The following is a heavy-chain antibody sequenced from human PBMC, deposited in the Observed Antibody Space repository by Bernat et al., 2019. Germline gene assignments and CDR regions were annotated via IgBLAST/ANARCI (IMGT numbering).Heavy chain of an antibody. CDR3: ARAYSSSSLRWWTLDY. D-gene: IGHD6-6*01. CDR1: GFTFSSYA. J-gene: IGHJ4*02. V-gene: IGHV3-30*04. CDR2: ISYDGSNK. Sequence: QVQLVESGGDVVQPGRSLRLSCAASGFTFSSYAMHWVRQAPGKGLEWVALISYDGSNKYYADSVKGRFTISRDNSKNTLYLQMNSLRAEDTAVYYCARAYSSSSLRWWTLDYWGQGTLVTVSS.